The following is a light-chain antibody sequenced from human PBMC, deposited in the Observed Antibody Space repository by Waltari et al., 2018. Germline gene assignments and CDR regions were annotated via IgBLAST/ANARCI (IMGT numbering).Light chain of an antibody. CDR1: GTAIATSDF. Sequence: QSALTQPASVSGSPGQSITISCAGIGTAIATSDFVSRYQHHPDRAPQVIIYDVTNRPSGISARFSASKSADTASLTISGLQAEDEGDYYCASQRPDGVVLFGGGTRVTVL. CDR2: DVT. J-gene: IGLJ3*02. CDR3: ASQRPDGVVL. V-gene: IGLV2-14*03.